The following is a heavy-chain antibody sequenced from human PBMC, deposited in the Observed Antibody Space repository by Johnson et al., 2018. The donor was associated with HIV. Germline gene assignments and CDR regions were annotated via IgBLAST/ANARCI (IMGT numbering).Heavy chain of an antibody. CDR3: ARVAPCYYYDSPYLVGKSGFDV. D-gene: IGHD3-22*01. Sequence: VQLVESGGGLVQPGGSLRLSCAASGFTFSSYWMSWVRQAPGKGLAWVANIKHDGSEKYYVDSVKGRFTISRDNAKNSLYLQRNNLRAEDTAIYYCARVAPCYYYDSPYLVGKSGFDVWGQGTMVSVSS. CDR2: IKHDGSEK. CDR1: GFTFSSYW. J-gene: IGHJ3*01. V-gene: IGHV3-7*01.